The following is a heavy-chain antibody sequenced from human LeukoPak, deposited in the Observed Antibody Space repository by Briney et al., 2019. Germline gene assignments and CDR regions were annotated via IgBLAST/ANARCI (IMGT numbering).Heavy chain of an antibody. J-gene: IGHJ6*02. D-gene: IGHD6-25*01. CDR3: ATPFNRGYAGRGYYYYGMDV. Sequence: ASVKVSCKVSGYTLTEISMHWVRQAPGKGLEWMGGFDPEGGETIYAQKFQGRVTMTEDTSTDTAYMELSSLRSEDTAVYYCATPFNRGYAGRGYYYYGMDVWGQGTTVTVSS. CDR1: GYTLTEIS. CDR2: FDPEGGET. V-gene: IGHV1-24*01.